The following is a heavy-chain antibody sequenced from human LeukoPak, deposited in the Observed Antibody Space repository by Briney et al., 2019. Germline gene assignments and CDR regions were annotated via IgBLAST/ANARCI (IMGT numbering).Heavy chain of an antibody. CDR1: RFTFSSYW. D-gene: IGHD3-10*01. V-gene: IGHV3-74*01. CDR3: AKDLRMGGSGSYYPDY. Sequence: GGSLRLSCAASRFTFSSYWMHWVRQAPGKGLVWVSRINSDGSSTSYADSVKGRFTISRDNAKNTLYLQMNSLRAEDTAVYYCAKDLRMGGSGSYYPDYWGQGTLVTVSS. J-gene: IGHJ4*02. CDR2: INSDGSST.